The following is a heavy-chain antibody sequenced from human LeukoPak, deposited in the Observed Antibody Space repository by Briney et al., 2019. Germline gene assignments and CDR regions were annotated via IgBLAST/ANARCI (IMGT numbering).Heavy chain of an antibody. V-gene: IGHV4-39*01. CDR1: GGSISSSSYY. CDR3: ARHVPRKNPSDV. CDR2: IYYSGST. Sequence: SETLSLTCTVSGGSISSSSYYWGWIRQPPGKGLEWIGSIYYSGSTYYNPSLKSRVTISVDTSKNQFSLKLSSVTAADTAVYYCARHVPRKNPSDVWGKGTTVTISS. J-gene: IGHJ6*04. D-gene: IGHD1-14*01.